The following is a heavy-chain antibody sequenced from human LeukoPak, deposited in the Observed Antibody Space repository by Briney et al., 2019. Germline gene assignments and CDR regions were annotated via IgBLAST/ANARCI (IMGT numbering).Heavy chain of an antibody. J-gene: IGHJ4*02. Sequence: GGSLRLYCAASGFTFSNFAMYWVRQAPGKELEWVAVISYDGNSEYYADSVKGRFTISRDNSKNTLFLQMNSLRDEDTAVYYCARITSFYYFDYWGQGTLVTVSS. D-gene: IGHD1-20*01. CDR2: ISYDGNSE. V-gene: IGHV3-30-3*01. CDR1: GFTFSNFA. CDR3: ARITSFYYFDY.